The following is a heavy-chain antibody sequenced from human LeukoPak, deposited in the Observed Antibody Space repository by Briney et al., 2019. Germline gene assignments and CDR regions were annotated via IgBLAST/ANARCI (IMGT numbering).Heavy chain of an antibody. V-gene: IGHV4-59*01. CDR3: ARKSSELTTFDY. J-gene: IGHJ4*02. Sequence: PSETLSLTCTVSGGSISSYYWSWIRQPPGKGLEWIGYIYYSGSTNYNPSLKSRVTISVDTSKNQFSLKLSSVTAAGTAVYYCARKSSELTTFDYWGQGTLVTVSS. CDR1: GGSISSYY. CDR2: IYYSGST. D-gene: IGHD1-7*01.